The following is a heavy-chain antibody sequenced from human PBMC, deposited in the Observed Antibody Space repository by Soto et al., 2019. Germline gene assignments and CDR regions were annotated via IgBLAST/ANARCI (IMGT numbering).Heavy chain of an antibody. V-gene: IGHV3-7*01. Sequence: EVQLVESGGGLVQPGGSLRLSCAASGFTFSSYWMNWVRQAPGKGLEWVANTKQDGSEKYYVDSVKGRFNSTRDNAKNSLYLQMNSLRAEDTDVYYCARYSPRYTSGWYDAFDIWGQGTMVTVSS. CDR3: ARYSPRYTSGWYDAFDI. CDR2: TKQDGSEK. D-gene: IGHD6-19*01. CDR1: GFTFSSYW. J-gene: IGHJ3*02.